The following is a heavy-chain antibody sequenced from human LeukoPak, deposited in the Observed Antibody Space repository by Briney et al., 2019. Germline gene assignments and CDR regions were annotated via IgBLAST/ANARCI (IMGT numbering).Heavy chain of an antibody. D-gene: IGHD2-15*01. CDR1: GGSISSYY. Sequence: PSETLSLTCTVSGGSISSYYWSWIRQPPRKGLEWIGRIHTSGSTNYNPSLKSRVTLSVDTSKNQFSLKLSSVTAADTAVYYCARDRPGYCSGGSCYEGYYFDYWGQGTLVTVSS. J-gene: IGHJ4*02. CDR2: IHTSGST. CDR3: ARDRPGYCSGGSCYEGYYFDY. V-gene: IGHV4-4*07.